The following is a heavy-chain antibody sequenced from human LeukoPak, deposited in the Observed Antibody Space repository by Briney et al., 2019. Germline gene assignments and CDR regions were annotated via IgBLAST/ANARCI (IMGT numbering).Heavy chain of an antibody. Sequence: PGGSLSLSCAASGFSFSSYWMSWVRQAPGKGLVWVANVKQDGSERYYVGSVRGRFTISRDNAKNSLYLQMNSLRAEDTAVYYCAREGAYYLDSWGQGTLVAVSS. CDR1: GFSFSSYW. J-gene: IGHJ4*02. CDR3: AREGAYYLDS. V-gene: IGHV3-7*01. D-gene: IGHD4/OR15-4a*01. CDR2: VKQDGSER.